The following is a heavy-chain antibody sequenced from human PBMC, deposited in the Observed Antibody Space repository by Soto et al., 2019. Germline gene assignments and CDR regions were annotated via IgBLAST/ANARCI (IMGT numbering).Heavy chain of an antibody. Sequence: PGGSLRLSCAASGFTVSSYSMTWVRQAPGKGLEWISIIYSDNNTDYADSVKGRFSISRDTSKNILYLQMNSLRAEDTAEYYCARHYSAMGVWGQGTTVTVSS. CDR2: IYSDNNT. V-gene: IGHV3-53*01. CDR3: ARHYSAMGV. CDR1: GFTVSSYS. J-gene: IGHJ6*02.